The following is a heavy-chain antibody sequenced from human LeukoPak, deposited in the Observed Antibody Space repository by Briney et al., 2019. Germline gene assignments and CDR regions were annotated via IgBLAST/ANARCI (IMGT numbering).Heavy chain of an antibody. Sequence: GASVKVSCKASGYTFTDYYMHWVQQAPGKGLEWMGRVDPEDGETIYAEKFQGRVTITADTSTDTAYMELSSLRSEDTAVYYCATEVITMIVVAAFDYWGQGTLVTVSS. V-gene: IGHV1-69-2*01. CDR1: GYTFTDYY. CDR3: ATEVITMIVVAAFDY. J-gene: IGHJ4*02. CDR2: VDPEDGET. D-gene: IGHD3-22*01.